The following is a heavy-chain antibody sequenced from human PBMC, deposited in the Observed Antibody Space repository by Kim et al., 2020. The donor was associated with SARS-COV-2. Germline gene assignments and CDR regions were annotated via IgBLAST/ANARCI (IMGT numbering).Heavy chain of an antibody. J-gene: IGHJ4*02. D-gene: IGHD5-18*01. V-gene: IGHV4-30-2*05. CDR3: ARAPRGYSYGLLDY. Sequence: NPSLKSRVTISVDTSKNQFSLKLSSVTAADTAVYYCARAPRGYSYGLLDYWGQGTLVTVSS.